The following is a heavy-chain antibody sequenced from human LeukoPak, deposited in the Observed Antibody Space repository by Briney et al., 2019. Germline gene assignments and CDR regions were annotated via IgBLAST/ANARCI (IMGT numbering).Heavy chain of an antibody. J-gene: IGHJ4*02. D-gene: IGHD3-10*01. Sequence: GGSLRLSCAASGFTFSSYWMSWVRQAPGKGLEWVANIKQDGSEKYYVDSVKGRFTISRDNAKNSLYLQMNSLRAEDTAVYYCAGSMVRGVSMENGYDYWGQGTLVTVSS. CDR2: IKQDGSEK. CDR3: AGSMVRGVSMENGYDY. CDR1: GFTFSSYW. V-gene: IGHV3-7*01.